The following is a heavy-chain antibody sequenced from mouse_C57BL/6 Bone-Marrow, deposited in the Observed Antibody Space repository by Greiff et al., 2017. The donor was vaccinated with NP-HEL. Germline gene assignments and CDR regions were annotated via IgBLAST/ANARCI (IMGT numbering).Heavy chain of an antibody. J-gene: IGHJ3*01. CDR2: IDPSDSYT. Sequence: QVQLQQPGAELVMPGASVKLSCKASGYTFTSYWMHWVKQRPGQGLEWIGEIDPSDSYTNYNQKFKGKSTLTVDKSSSTAYMQLSSLTSEDSAVYYWAREGTTVADWFAYWGQGTLVTVSA. CDR1: GYTFTSYW. D-gene: IGHD1-1*01. CDR3: AREGTTVADWFAY. V-gene: IGHV1-69*01.